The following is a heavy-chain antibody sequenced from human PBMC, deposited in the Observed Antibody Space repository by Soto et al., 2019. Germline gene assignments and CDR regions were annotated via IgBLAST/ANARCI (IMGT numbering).Heavy chain of an antibody. CDR3: ARLVYGSGSLYFDY. CDR1: GGSISSYY. CDR2: IYYSGST. J-gene: IGHJ4*02. V-gene: IGHV4-59*08. Sequence: QVQLQESGPGLVKPSETLSLTCTVSGGSISSYYWSWIRQPPGKGLEWIGYIYYSGSTNYNPSLKSRVTISVDTSKNQFSLKLRAVTAADTAVYYCARLVYGSGSLYFDYWGQGTLVTVSS. D-gene: IGHD3-10*01.